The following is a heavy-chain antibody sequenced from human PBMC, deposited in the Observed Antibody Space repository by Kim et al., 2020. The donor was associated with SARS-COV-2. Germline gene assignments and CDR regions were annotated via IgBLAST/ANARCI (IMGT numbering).Heavy chain of an antibody. CDR3: ARDGYSYAVGHAFDI. CDR1: GGSISSGGYY. Sequence: SETLSLTCTVSGGSISSGGYYWSWIRQHPGKGLEWIGYIYYSGSTYYNPSLKSRVTISVDTSKNPFSLKLSSVTAADTAVYYCARDGYSYAVGHAFDIWGQGTMVTVSS. D-gene: IGHD5-18*01. CDR2: IYYSGST. J-gene: IGHJ3*02. V-gene: IGHV4-31*03.